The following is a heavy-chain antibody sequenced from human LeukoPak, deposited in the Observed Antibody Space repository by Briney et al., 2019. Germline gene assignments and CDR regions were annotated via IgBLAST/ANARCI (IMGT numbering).Heavy chain of an antibody. D-gene: IGHD6-19*01. CDR2: ISGDGGST. J-gene: IGHJ3*02. CDR3: AKDILSEQWHDAFDI. Sequence: GGSLRLSCAASGFIVDDYAMYWVRQAPGQGLEWVSLISGDGGSTYYADSVKGRFTISRDNSKNSPFLQMNSLRTEDTALYYCAKDILSEQWHDAFDIWGQGTMVTASS. V-gene: IGHV3-43*02. CDR1: GFIVDDYA.